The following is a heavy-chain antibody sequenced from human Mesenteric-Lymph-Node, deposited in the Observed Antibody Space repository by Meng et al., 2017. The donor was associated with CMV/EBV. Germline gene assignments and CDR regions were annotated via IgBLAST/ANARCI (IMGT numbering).Heavy chain of an antibody. J-gene: IGHJ3*02. Sequence: GESLKISCTASGFTFGDYAMSWIRQAPEKGLEWISYISTSGNTIYFADSLKGRFTVSRDNAKNSLYLQMHSLRAEDTAVYYCAKGPYYDFWSGYYPDVSFDIWGQGTMVTVSS. CDR3: AKGPYYDFWSGYYPDVSFDI. CDR2: ISTSGNTI. V-gene: IGHV3-11*01. CDR1: GFTFGDYA. D-gene: IGHD3-3*01.